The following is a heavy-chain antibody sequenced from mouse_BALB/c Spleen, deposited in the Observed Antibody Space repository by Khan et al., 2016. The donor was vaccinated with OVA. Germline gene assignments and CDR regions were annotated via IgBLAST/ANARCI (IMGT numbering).Heavy chain of an antibody. J-gene: IGHJ2*01. CDR3: TRSVNMTTVVATDFDY. V-gene: IGHV3-2*02. Sequence: EVQLQESGPGLVKPSQSLSLTCTVTGYSITSDYAWNWIRQFPGNKLEWMGYISYSGRTSYNPSLKSRISITRDTSKNQFFLQLNSVTTEDTATYSCTRSVNMTTVVATDFDYWRQGTTLTVSS. CDR1: GYSITSDYA. CDR2: ISYSGRT. D-gene: IGHD1-1*01.